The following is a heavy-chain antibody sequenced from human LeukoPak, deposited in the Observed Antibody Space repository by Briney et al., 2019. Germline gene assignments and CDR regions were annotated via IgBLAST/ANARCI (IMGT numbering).Heavy chain of an antibody. CDR1: GFTVSSNY. V-gene: IGHV3-53*05. CDR2: IYSGGST. CDR3: AKDTTGGLHRGYYFDY. Sequence: GGSLRLSCAASGFTVSSNYMSWVRQAPGKGLEWVSVIYSGGSTYYADSVKGRFTISRDNAKNSLYLQMNSLRAEDTALYYCAKDTTGGLHRGYYFDYWGQGTLVTVSS. J-gene: IGHJ4*02. D-gene: IGHD1-26*01.